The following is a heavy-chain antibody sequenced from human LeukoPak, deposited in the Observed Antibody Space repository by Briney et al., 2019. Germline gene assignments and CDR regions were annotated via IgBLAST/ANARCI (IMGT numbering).Heavy chain of an antibody. Sequence: SETLSLTCTVSGGSISSSSYYWGWIRQPPGKGLEWIGSIYYSGSTYYNPSLKSRVTISVDTSKNQFSLKLSSVTAADTAVYYCARQVQLLAFDYWGQGTLVTVSS. J-gene: IGHJ4*02. CDR3: ARQVQLLAFDY. V-gene: IGHV4-39*01. D-gene: IGHD5-18*01. CDR1: GGSISSSSYY. CDR2: IYYSGST.